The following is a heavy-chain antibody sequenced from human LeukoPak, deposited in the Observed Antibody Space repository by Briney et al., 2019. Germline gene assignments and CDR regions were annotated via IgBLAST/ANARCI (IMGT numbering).Heavy chain of an antibody. Sequence: SSETLSLTCTVSDDSISDYYRGWIRQPPGKALEWIGYFHNSGTSTYNPSLKSRVAISADTSKNQFSLKLNSLTTADTAVYYCTRGAGWLIDYWGQGILVTVSS. CDR2: FHNSGTS. CDR3: TRGAGWLIDY. D-gene: IGHD3-16*01. V-gene: IGHV4-59*01. CDR1: DDSISDYY. J-gene: IGHJ4*02.